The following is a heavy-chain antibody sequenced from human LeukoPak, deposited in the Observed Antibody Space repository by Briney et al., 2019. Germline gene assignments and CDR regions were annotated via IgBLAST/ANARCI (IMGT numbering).Heavy chain of an antibody. D-gene: IGHD1-7*01. Sequence: SETLSLTRAVYGGSFSGYYWSWIRQPPGKGLEWIGEINHSGSTNYNPSLKSRVTISVDTSKNQFSLKLSSVTAADTAVYYCAVGGLELGDYWGQGALVTVSS. CDR2: INHSGST. CDR1: GGSFSGYY. V-gene: IGHV4-34*01. J-gene: IGHJ4*02. CDR3: AVGGLELGDY.